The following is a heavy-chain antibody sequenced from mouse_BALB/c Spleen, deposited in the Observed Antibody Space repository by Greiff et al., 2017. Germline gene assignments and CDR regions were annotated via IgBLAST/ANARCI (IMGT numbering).Heavy chain of an antibody. CDR3: ARQNYRYAGPAWFAY. J-gene: IGHJ3*01. D-gene: IGHD2-14*01. Sequence: EVQLVESGGGLVKPGGSLKLSCAASGFAFSSYDMSWVRQTPEKRLEWVAYISSGGGSTYYPDTVKGRFTISRDNAKNTLYLQMSSLKSEDTAMYYCARQNYRYAGPAWFAYWGQGTLVTVSA. V-gene: IGHV5-12-1*01. CDR2: ISSGGGST. CDR1: GFAFSSYD.